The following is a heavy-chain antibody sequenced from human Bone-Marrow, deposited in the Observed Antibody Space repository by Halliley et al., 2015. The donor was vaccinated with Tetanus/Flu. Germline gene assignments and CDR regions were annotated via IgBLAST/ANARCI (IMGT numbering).Heavy chain of an antibody. Sequence: TLSLTCVVSGYSISSGYYWDWIRQSPGKGLEWIASVHHSGSTYYNPSLKSRVPISLDTSKNQVSLNLNSVTAADTAVYFCAREDGVNSLDFWGRGTLVTVSS. D-gene: IGHD4-17*01. V-gene: IGHV4-38-2*02. CDR1: GYSISSGYY. CDR2: VHHSGST. CDR3: AREDGVNSLDF. J-gene: IGHJ4*02.